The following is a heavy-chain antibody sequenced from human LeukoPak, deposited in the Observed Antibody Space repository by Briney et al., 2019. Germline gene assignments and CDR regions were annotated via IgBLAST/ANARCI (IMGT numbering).Heavy chain of an antibody. Sequence: GGSLRLSCAASGFTFRNYEMNWVRQAPGKGLEWVSSISSSSSHIFYADSVKGRSTISRDNAKNSLYLQMNSLRAEDTAVYYCARGGAGATKDDTFDIWGQGTMVPVSS. CDR3: ARGGAGATKDDTFDI. CDR2: ISSSSSHI. D-gene: IGHD1-1*01. CDR1: GFTFRNYE. J-gene: IGHJ3*02. V-gene: IGHV3-21*01.